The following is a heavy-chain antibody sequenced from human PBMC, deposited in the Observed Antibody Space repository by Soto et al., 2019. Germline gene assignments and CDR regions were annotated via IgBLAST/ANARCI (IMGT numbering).Heavy chain of an antibody. CDR1: GGSFSGYY. J-gene: IGHJ6*03. Sequence: SETLSLTCAVYGGSFSGYYWSWIRQPPGRGLEWIGEINHSGSTNYNPSLKSRVTISVDTSKNQSSLKLSSVTAADTAVYYCARAPIAARRRYYYMDVWGKGTTVTVSS. CDR3: ARAPIAARRRYYYMDV. CDR2: INHSGST. D-gene: IGHD6-6*01. V-gene: IGHV4-34*01.